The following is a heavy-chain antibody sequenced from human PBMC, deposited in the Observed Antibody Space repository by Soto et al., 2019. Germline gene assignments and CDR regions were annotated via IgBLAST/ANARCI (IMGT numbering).Heavy chain of an antibody. Sequence: QVQLVQSGGEVKKPGASVRVSCKASGYTFTNYYIHWVRQAPGQGLEWMGVINPTGGRASYAPKFQGRVTLTRDTSTSTAYMEVSSLRSDDTAVYFCSRLTTMVREINDDPFDFWGQGTLVTVSS. CDR3: SRLTTMVREINDDPFDF. CDR2: INPTGGRA. J-gene: IGHJ4*03. V-gene: IGHV1-46*03. D-gene: IGHD3-10*01. CDR1: GYTFTNYY.